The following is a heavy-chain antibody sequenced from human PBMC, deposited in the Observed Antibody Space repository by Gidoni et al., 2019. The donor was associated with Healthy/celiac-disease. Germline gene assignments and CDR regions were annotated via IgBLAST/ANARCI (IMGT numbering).Heavy chain of an antibody. J-gene: IGHJ5*02. CDR3: VKGCGEIAVACDP. Sequence: EVQLVESGGGLVQPGGSLRLSCSASGFTFSSYAMHWVRQAPGKGLEYVSAISSNGGSTYYADSVKGRFTISRDNSKNTLYLQMSSLRAEDTAVYYCVKGCGEIAVACDPWGQGTLVTVSS. CDR2: ISSNGGST. V-gene: IGHV3-64D*06. D-gene: IGHD6-19*01. CDR1: GFTFSSYA.